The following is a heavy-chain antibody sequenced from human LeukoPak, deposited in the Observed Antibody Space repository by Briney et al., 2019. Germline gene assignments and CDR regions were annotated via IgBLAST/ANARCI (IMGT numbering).Heavy chain of an antibody. D-gene: IGHD7-27*01. CDR3: AKDGGLWVSAHWGDS. CDR2: ITTSDGNT. CDR1: GFTFSSYT. J-gene: IGHJ4*02. Sequence: GSLRLSCAASGFTFSSYTMSWVRQAPGKGLEWVSTITTSDGNTYYADSVKGRFTVSRDNSKNTLFLQMNSLRAEDTAVYYCAKDGGLWVSAHWGDSWGRGTLVTVSS. V-gene: IGHV3-23*01.